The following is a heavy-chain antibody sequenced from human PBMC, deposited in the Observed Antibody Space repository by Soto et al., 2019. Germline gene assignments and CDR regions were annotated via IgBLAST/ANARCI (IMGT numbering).Heavy chain of an antibody. CDR2: INPSGGST. CDR1: GYTFTSYY. J-gene: IGHJ5*02. CDR3: ARGGIRPNRENSSSWYSWFDP. D-gene: IGHD6-13*01. Sequence: ASVKVSCKASGYTFTSYYMHWVRQAPGQGLEWMGIINPSGGSTSYAQKFQGRVTMTRDTSTSTVYMELSSLRSEDTAVYYCARGGIRPNRENSSSWYSWFDPWGQGTLVTVSS. V-gene: IGHV1-46*01.